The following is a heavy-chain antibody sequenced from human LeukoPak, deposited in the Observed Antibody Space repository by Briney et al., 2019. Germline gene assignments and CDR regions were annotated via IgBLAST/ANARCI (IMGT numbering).Heavy chain of an antibody. V-gene: IGHV4-59*01. Sequence: KPSETLSLTCTVSGGSISSYYWSWIRQPPGKGLEWIGYIYYSGSTNYNPSLKSRVTISVDTSKNQFSLKLSSVTAADTAVYYCARYSGSYYQIYYCDYWGQGTLVTVSS. CDR1: GGSISSYY. D-gene: IGHD1-26*01. CDR3: ARYSGSYYQIYYCDY. CDR2: IYYSGST. J-gene: IGHJ4*02.